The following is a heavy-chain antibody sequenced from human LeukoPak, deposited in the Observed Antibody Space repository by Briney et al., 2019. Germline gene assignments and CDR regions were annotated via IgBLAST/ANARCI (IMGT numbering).Heavy chain of an antibody. Sequence: PGGSLRLSCAASGLTVSSNYMSWVRQAPGKGLEWVSIIYSVGSTYYADSVKGRFTISRDNSKDTLYMQMNSLGAEDTAVYYCARDFSDKPYDYWGQGTLVTVSS. V-gene: IGHV3-53*05. CDR1: GLTVSSNY. J-gene: IGHJ4*02. CDR2: IYSVGST. CDR3: ARDFSDKPYDY. D-gene: IGHD1-26*01.